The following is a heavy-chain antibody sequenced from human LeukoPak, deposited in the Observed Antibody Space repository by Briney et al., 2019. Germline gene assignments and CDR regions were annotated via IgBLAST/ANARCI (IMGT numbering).Heavy chain of an antibody. D-gene: IGHD1-26*01. CDR3: AREEGIEGASPSDP. V-gene: IGHV3-21*01. Sequence: GGSLRLSCAASGFTFSSYSMNWVRQAPGKGLEWVSSISSSSSYIYYADSVKGRFTISRDNDKNSLYLQMNSLRAEDTAVYYCAREEGIEGASPSDPRGQRSMVTVSS. CDR2: ISSSSSYI. CDR1: GFTFSSYS. J-gene: IGHJ5*02.